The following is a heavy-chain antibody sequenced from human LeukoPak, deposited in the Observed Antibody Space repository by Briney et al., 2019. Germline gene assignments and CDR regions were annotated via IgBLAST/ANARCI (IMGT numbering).Heavy chain of an antibody. J-gene: IGHJ3*02. CDR3: ARVMVDTAMVPNDAFDI. V-gene: IGHV4-59*01. D-gene: IGHD5-18*01. CDR2: IYYSGST. Sequence: KPSETLSLTCAVYGGSLNGYYWSWIRQPPGKGLEWIGYIYYSGSTNYNPSLESRVTISVDTSKNQFSLKLSSVTAADTAVYYCARVMVDTAMVPNDAFDIWGQGTMVTVSS. CDR1: GGSLNGYY.